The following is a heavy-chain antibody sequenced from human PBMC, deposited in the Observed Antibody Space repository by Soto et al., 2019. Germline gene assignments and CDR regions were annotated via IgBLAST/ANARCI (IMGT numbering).Heavy chain of an antibody. Sequence: GGSLRLSCAASGFTFDDYGMSWVRQAPGKGLEWVSGINWNGGSTGYADSVKGRFTISRDNAKNSLYLQMNSLRAEDTALYHCARSGPWNYGPYYYYYMDVWGKGTTVTVSS. J-gene: IGHJ6*03. CDR1: GFTFDDYG. CDR3: ARSGPWNYGPYYYYYMDV. V-gene: IGHV3-20*01. D-gene: IGHD1-7*01. CDR2: INWNGGST.